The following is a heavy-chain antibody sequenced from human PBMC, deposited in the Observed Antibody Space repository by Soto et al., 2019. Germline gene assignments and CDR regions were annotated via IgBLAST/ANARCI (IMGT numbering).Heavy chain of an antibody. CDR3: TTTRYCSGGSCYSVWDY. D-gene: IGHD2-15*01. CDR1: GFTFSNAW. J-gene: IGHJ4*02. V-gene: IGHV3-15*01. CDR2: IKSKTDGGTT. Sequence: PGGSLRLSCAASGFTFSNAWMSWVRQAPGKGLEWVGRIKSKTDGGTTDYAAPVNGRFTISRDDSKNTLYLQMNSLKTEDTAVYYCTTTRYCSGGSCYSVWDYWGQGTLVTVSS.